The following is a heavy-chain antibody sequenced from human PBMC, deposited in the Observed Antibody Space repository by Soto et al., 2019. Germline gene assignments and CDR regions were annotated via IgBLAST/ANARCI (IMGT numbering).Heavy chain of an antibody. Sequence: QVQLVQSGAEVKKPGASVKVSCKASGYTFISYGISWVRQAPGQGREWVGWMSAFTGKADYTQIFQDRVTMTTDTSTSTAYMELRSLRSDDTAVYYCARDQRYYGSGYYYSDSWGQGTLLTVSS. CDR1: GYTFISYG. D-gene: IGHD3-10*01. V-gene: IGHV1-18*04. CDR2: MSAFTGKA. J-gene: IGHJ1*01. CDR3: ARDQRYYGSGYYYSDS.